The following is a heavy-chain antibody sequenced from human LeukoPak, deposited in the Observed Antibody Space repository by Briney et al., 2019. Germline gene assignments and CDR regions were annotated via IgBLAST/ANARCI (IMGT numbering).Heavy chain of an antibody. Sequence: ASVKVSCKASGYTFTSYGISWVRQAPGQGLEWVGWISAYNGNTNYAQKLQGRVTMTTDTSTSTACMELRSLRSDDTAVYYCARVKSTRPYAFDIWGQGILVTVSP. CDR3: ARVKSTRPYAFDI. J-gene: IGHJ4*02. CDR2: ISAYNGNT. CDR1: GYTFTSYG. D-gene: IGHD3-16*01. V-gene: IGHV1-18*01.